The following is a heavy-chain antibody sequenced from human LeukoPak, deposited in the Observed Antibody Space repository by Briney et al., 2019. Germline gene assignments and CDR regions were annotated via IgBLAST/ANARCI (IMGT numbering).Heavy chain of an antibody. V-gene: IGHV6-1*01. J-gene: IGHJ4*02. D-gene: IGHD2-15*01. Sequence: SQTLSLTCTISGDSVSSNSAAWNWIRQSPSRGLEWLGRTYYRSKWYNDYAMSVESRITISPYTSKNQFFLQLNSVTPEDTAVYYCARDRSRAYHFDYWGQGTLVTVSS. CDR2: TYYRSKWYN. CDR3: ARDRSRAYHFDY. CDR1: GDSVSSNSAA.